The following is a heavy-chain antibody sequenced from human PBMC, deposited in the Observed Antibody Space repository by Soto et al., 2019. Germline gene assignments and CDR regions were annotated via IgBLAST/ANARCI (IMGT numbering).Heavy chain of an antibody. D-gene: IGHD3-22*01. Sequence: EVQLLESGGGLVQPGGSLRLSCAASGFTFSSYAMSWVRQAPGKGLEWVSAISGSGGSTYYADSVKGRFTISRDNSKKTLYLQMNSLRAEDTAVYYCATQYYYDSTGGAFDIWGQGTMVTVSS. J-gene: IGHJ3*02. V-gene: IGHV3-23*01. CDR2: ISGSGGST. CDR3: ATQYYYDSTGGAFDI. CDR1: GFTFSSYA.